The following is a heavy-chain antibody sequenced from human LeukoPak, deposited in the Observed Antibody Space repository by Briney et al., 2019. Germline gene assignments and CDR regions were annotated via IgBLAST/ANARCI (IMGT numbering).Heavy chain of an antibody. J-gene: IGHJ4*02. V-gene: IGHV4-31*03. D-gene: IGHD2-8*01. CDR2: IYYSGST. Sequence: SQTLSLTCTVSGGSISSGGYYWSWIRQHPGKGLEWIGYIYYSGSTYYNPSLKSRATISVDTSKNQFSLKLSSVTAADTAVYYCAREHAGPPYFDYWGQGTLVTVSS. CDR1: GGSISSGGYY. CDR3: AREHAGPPYFDY.